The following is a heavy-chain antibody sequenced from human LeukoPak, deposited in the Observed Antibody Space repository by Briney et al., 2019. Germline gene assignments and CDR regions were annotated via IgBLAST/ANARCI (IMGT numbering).Heavy chain of an antibody. D-gene: IGHD1-26*01. Sequence: SETLSLTCTVSGGSISNSSYYWGWIRQPPGKGLEWIGSIYYSGSTYYNPSLKSRVTISVDTSKNQFSLKLRSVTAADTAVYYCATCIVGATTCDWFDPWGQGTLVTVSS. CDR3: ATCIVGATTCDWFDP. V-gene: IGHV4-39*01. CDR2: IYYSGST. J-gene: IGHJ5*02. CDR1: GGSISNSSYY.